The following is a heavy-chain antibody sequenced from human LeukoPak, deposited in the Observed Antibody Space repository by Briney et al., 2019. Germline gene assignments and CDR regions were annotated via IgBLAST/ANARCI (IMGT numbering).Heavy chain of an antibody. CDR1: GGSISSGGYS. CDR2: IYHSGST. D-gene: IGHD6-6*01. V-gene: IGHV4-30-2*01. Sequence: PSQTLSLTCAVSGGSISSGGYSWSWIRQPPGKGLEWIGYIYHSGSTYYNPSLKSRVTISVDRSKNQFSLKLSSVTAADTAVYYCARVTQGSSSFFDYWGQGTLVTVSS. CDR3: ARVTQGSSSFFDY. J-gene: IGHJ4*02.